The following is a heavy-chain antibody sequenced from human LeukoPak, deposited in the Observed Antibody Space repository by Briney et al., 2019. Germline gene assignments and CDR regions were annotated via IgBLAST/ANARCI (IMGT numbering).Heavy chain of an antibody. CDR2: INPKNGVT. D-gene: IGHD6-19*01. J-gene: IGHJ4*02. Sequence: ASVKVSCKASGYTFTDYFMHWVRQAPGQGLEWMGWINPKNGVTNSAQKFQGRVTMTRDTSITTAYMEVSSLTSDDTAIYYCTRDVPGYSSNFDFWGQGTLVTVSS. V-gene: IGHV1-2*02. CDR1: GYTFTDYF. CDR3: TRDVPGYSSNFDF.